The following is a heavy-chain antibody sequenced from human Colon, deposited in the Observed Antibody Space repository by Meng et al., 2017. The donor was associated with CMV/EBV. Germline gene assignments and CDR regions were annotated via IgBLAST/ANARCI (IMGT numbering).Heavy chain of an antibody. Sequence: GESLKISCAASGFTFSSYWMSWVRQAPGKGLEWVANIKQDGSEKYYVDSVKGLFTISRDNAKNSLYLQMNSLRAEDTAVYYCAREGITIFGVVITAGYYYGMDVWGQGTTVTVSS. D-gene: IGHD3-3*01. V-gene: IGHV3-7*01. CDR2: IKQDGSEK. J-gene: IGHJ6*02. CDR1: GFTFSSYW. CDR3: AREGITIFGVVITAGYYYGMDV.